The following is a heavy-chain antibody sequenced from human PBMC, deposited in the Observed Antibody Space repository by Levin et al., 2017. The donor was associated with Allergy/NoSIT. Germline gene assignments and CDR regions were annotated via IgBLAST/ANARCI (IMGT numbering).Heavy chain of an antibody. D-gene: IGHD5-18*01. J-gene: IGHJ5*02. V-gene: IGHV4-39*07. CDR3: ARDLGGYSFVLFDSRFDP. CDR2: IYYSGST. CDR1: GGSISSSSYY. Sequence: SETLSLTCTVSGGSISSSSYYWGWIRQPPGKGLEWIGSIYYSGSTYYNPSLKSRVTISVDTSKNQFSLKLSSVTAADTAVYYCARDLGGYSFVLFDSRFDPWGQGTLVTVSS.